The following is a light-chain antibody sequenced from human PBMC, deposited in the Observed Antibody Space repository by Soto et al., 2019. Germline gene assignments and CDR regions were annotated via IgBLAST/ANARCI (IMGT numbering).Light chain of an antibody. Sequence: EIVLTQSPDTISLSVGERATLSCRASQSVSNNYLAWYQQKPGQAPRLLIYGASRRATGIPDRFSGSGSGTDFTLTISRLEPEDFAVYYCQQYDSLVTFGGGTKVDIK. V-gene: IGKV3-20*01. CDR2: GAS. CDR1: QSVSNNY. J-gene: IGKJ4*01. CDR3: QQYDSLVT.